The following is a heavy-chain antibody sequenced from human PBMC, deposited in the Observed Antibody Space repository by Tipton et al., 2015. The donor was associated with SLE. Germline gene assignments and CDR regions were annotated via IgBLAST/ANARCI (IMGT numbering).Heavy chain of an antibody. V-gene: IGHV4-61*02. CDR2: IYASGST. CDR3: ARHVDPTDYYYYAVDV. CDR1: SASIISDSYY. Sequence: TLSLTCTVSSASIISDSYYWSWIRQPAGKGLEWIGSIYASGSTNYSPSLKSRVTISVDTSQNQFSLKLTSVTAADTAVYYCARHVDPTDYYYYAVDVRGQGTTVTVSS. J-gene: IGHJ6*02.